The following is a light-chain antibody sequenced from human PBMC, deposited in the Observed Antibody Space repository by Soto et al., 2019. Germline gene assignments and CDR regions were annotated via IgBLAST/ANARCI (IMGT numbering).Light chain of an antibody. CDR3: QQRSNWPPA. V-gene: IGKV3-11*01. J-gene: IGKJ4*01. CDR2: DAS. Sequence: PGERATLSCRASQSVSSYLAWYQQKPGQAPRLLIYDASNRTTGIPARFSGSGSGTDFTLTISSLEPEDFAVYYCQQRSNWPPAFGGGTKVEIK. CDR1: QSVSSY.